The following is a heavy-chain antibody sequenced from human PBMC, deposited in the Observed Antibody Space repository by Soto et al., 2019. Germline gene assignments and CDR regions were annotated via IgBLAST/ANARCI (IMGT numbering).Heavy chain of an antibody. J-gene: IGHJ6*02. CDR3: ARSLSYSRTWYGMDV. D-gene: IGHD6-13*01. CDR1: GGSFSGYH. Sequence: SETLSLTCAVYGGSFSGYHWSWIRQPPGKGLEWIGEISHSGSTNYNPSLMSRVTISIDTSENQFSLKLTSVTAADTAVYYCARSLSYSRTWYGMDVWGQGTTVTVSS. V-gene: IGHV4-34*01. CDR2: ISHSGST.